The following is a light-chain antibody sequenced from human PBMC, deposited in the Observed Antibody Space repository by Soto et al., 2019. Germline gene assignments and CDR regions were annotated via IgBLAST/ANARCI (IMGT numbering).Light chain of an antibody. V-gene: IGKV1D-12*01. CDR1: QDLAGY. CDR3: QQAYSFPIT. J-gene: IGKJ5*01. CDR2: GAS. Sequence: GDRVTITCPASQDLAGYLAWYQHKPGKAPELLIHGASRLQSGVPARFSGSGSGTDFTLSINSLQPEDFATYYCQQAYSFPITFGQGTRLEIK.